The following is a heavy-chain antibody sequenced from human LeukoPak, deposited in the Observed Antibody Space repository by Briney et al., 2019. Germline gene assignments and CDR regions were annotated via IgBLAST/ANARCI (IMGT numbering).Heavy chain of an antibody. D-gene: IGHD1-26*01. CDR2: IIPSLGTA. J-gene: IGHJ4*02. V-gene: IGHV1-69*06. CDR1: VGTFSSYA. CDR3: ASGRVGKGLYFDY. Sequence: SVKVSCKASVGTFSSYAISWVRQAPGQGREGMGRIIPSLGTANYAQKFQGRVTLTADKSTSTASMELSSLRSEDTAVYYCASGRVGKGLYFDYWGQGTLVTVSS.